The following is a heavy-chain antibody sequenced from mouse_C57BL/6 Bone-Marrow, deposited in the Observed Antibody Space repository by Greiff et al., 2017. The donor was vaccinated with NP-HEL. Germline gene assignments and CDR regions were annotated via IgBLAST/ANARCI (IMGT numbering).Heavy chain of an antibody. V-gene: IGHV1-26*01. CDR2: INPNNGGT. CDR3: GRFAY. Sequence: VQLQQSGPELVKPGASVKISCKASGYTFTDYYMNWVKQSHGKSLEWTGDINPNNGGTSYNQKFKGKATLTVDKSSSTAYMELRSLTSEDSAVYYCGRFAYWGQGTLVTVSA. CDR1: GYTFTDYY. J-gene: IGHJ3*01.